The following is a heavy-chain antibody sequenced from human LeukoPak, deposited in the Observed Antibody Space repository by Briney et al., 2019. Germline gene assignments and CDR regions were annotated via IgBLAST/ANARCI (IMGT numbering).Heavy chain of an antibody. CDR1: GYTFTGYY. Sequence: ASVKVSCKASGYTFTGYYMHWVRQAPGQGLEWMGWINPNSGGTNYAQKFQGWVTMTRDTSISTAYMELSRLRSDDTAVYYCARDKSRFGAEGGFDPWGQGTLVTVSS. D-gene: IGHD3-10*01. J-gene: IGHJ5*02. V-gene: IGHV1-2*04. CDR2: INPNSGGT. CDR3: ARDKSRFGAEGGFDP.